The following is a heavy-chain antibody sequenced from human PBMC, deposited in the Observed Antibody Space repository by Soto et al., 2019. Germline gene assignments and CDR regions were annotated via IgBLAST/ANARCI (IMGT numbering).Heavy chain of an antibody. D-gene: IGHD1-20*01. CDR2: INEDGSGT. Sequence: EVHLVESGGDLVQPGGSLRLSCEASGITFSNLWMHWVRQAPGKGLVWVARINEDGSGTSYGDSVKGRFTISRDNAKNTVYLQMNSLSAEDTAVYYCATLQITGPELWGQGTLVTVSS. CDR1: GITFSNLW. J-gene: IGHJ4*02. V-gene: IGHV3-74*01. CDR3: ATLQITGPEL.